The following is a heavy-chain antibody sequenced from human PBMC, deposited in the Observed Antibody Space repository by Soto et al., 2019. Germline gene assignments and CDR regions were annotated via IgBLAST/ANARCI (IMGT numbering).Heavy chain of an antibody. J-gene: IGHJ4*02. CDR2: IIPIFGTA. Sequence: QVQLVQSGAEVKKPGSSVKVSCKASGGTFSSYAISWVRQAPGQGLEWMGGIIPIFGTANYAQKFQGRVTITVDESTSTAYIELSSLRSEDAAVYYCAAPYGSGSYYNGFDYWGQGTLVTVSS. CDR1: GGTFSSYA. D-gene: IGHD3-10*01. V-gene: IGHV1-69*12. CDR3: AAPYGSGSYYNGFDY.